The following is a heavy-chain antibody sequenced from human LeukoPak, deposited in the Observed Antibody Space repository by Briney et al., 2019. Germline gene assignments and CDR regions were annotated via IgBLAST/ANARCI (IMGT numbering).Heavy chain of an antibody. CDR3: AKSVYSSSWWDAFDI. D-gene: IGHD6-13*01. J-gene: IGHJ3*02. CDR1: GFSISNYW. CDR2: INQDGSEK. V-gene: IGHV3-7*01. Sequence: GGSLRLSCAASGFSISNYWMSWVRQAPGKGLEWVANINQDGSEKYYVDSVNGRFTISRDNAKNSLYLQVNSLRAEDTAVYYCAKSVYSSSWWDAFDIWGQGTMVTVSS.